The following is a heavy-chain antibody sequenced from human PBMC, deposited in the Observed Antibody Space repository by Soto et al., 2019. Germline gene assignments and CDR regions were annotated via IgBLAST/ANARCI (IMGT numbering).Heavy chain of an antibody. CDR3: AKDGSYDSSGYYGY. Sequence: PGGSLRLSCAASGFTFSSYGMHWVRQAPGKGLEWVAVISYDGGNKYYADSVKGRFTISRDNSKNTLYLQMNSLRAEDTAVYYCAKDGSYDSSGYYGYWGQGTLVTVSS. CDR1: GFTFSSYG. CDR2: ISYDGGNK. J-gene: IGHJ4*02. V-gene: IGHV3-30*18. D-gene: IGHD3-22*01.